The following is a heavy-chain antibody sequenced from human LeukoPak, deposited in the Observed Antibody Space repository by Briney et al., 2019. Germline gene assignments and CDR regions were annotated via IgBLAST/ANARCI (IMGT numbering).Heavy chain of an antibody. Sequence: PGGSLRLSCAASGFTFSSYSMNWVRQAPGKGLEWVSSISSSGSYIYYADSVQGRFTISRDNAKNSLYLQMNSLRAEDTAVYYCARGGITMVRGVMRYYYGMDVWGQGTTVTVSS. CDR2: ISSSGSYI. CDR3: ARGGITMVRGVMRYYYGMDV. V-gene: IGHV3-21*04. CDR1: GFTFSSYS. J-gene: IGHJ6*02. D-gene: IGHD3-10*01.